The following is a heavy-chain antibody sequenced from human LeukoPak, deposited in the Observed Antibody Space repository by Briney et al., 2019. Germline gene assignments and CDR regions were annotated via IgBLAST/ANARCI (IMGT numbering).Heavy chain of an antibody. CDR2: INHSGST. CDR3: ARQGVATHY. CDR1: GGSFSGYY. Sequence: SETLSLTCAVYGGSFSGYYWGWIRQPPGKGLEWIGEINHSGSTNYNPSLKSRVTISVDTSKNQFSLKLSSVTAADTAVYYCARQGVATHYWGQGTLVTVSS. D-gene: IGHD5-12*01. J-gene: IGHJ4*02. V-gene: IGHV4-34*01.